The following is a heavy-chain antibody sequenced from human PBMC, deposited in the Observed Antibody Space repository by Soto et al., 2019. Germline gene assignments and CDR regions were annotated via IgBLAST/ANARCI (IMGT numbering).Heavy chain of an antibody. CDR2: ISSSSSTI. D-gene: IGHD6-13*01. CDR3: ARDRIAAAVSYYHYYMDV. J-gene: IGHJ6*03. CDR1: GFTFSSYS. Sequence: GGSLRLSCAASGFTFSSYSMNWVRQAPGKGLEWVSYISSSSSTIYYADSVKGRFTISRDNAKNTLYLQMSSLRAEDMAVYYCARDRIAAAVSYYHYYMDVCAKGTTVPVSS. V-gene: IGHV3-48*01.